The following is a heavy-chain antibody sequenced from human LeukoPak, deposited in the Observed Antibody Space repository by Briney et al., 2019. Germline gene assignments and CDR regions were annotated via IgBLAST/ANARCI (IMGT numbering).Heavy chain of an antibody. CDR2: INPNSGGT. D-gene: IGHD6-13*01. Sequence: GASVKVSCKASGYTFTGYYMHWVRQAPGQGLEWMGWINPNSGGTNYAQKFQGRVTMTRDTSISTAYMELSRLRSDDTAVYYCASLYSSSWYPPYYYYYYCMDVWGQGTTVTVSS. J-gene: IGHJ6*02. V-gene: IGHV1-2*02. CDR3: ASLYSSSWYPPYYYYYYCMDV. CDR1: GYTFTGYY.